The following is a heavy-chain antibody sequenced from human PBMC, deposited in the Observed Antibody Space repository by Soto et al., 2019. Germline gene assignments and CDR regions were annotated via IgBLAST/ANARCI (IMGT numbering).Heavy chain of an antibody. V-gene: IGHV1-2*04. Sequence: ASVKVSCKASGYTFTGYYMHWVRQAPGQGLEWMGWINPNSGGTNYAQKFQGWVTMTRDTSISTAYMELSRLRSDDTAVYYCARGDIVVVPAAIPDILTGYYLDYWGQGTLVTVSS. CDR2: INPNSGGT. CDR3: ARGDIVVVPAAIPDILTGYYLDY. D-gene: IGHD2-2*02. CDR1: GYTFTGYY. J-gene: IGHJ4*02.